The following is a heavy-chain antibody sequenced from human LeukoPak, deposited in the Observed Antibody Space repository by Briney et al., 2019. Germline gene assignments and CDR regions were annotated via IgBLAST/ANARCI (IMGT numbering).Heavy chain of an antibody. Sequence: SEGSLRLSCAASGFTFSSYWMHWVRQAPGKGLVWVSRINSDGSSTSYADSVKGRFTISRDNAKNTLYLQMNSLRAEDTAVYYCARGYSYGLFDYWGQGTLVTVSS. J-gene: IGHJ4*02. CDR1: GFTFSSYW. D-gene: IGHD5-18*01. V-gene: IGHV3-74*01. CDR2: INSDGSST. CDR3: ARGYSYGLFDY.